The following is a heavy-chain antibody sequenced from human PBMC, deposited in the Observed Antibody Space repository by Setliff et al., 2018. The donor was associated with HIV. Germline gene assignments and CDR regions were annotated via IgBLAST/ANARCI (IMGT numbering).Heavy chain of an antibody. J-gene: IGHJ4*02. CDR3: ARGTLYYDYVWGTPFPFDY. Sequence: SETLSLTCNVSGVSISSHYWSWIRQPPGKGLEWIGYIYYSGSTNYNPSLKSRVTISVDTSKNQFSLKLSSVTAADTAVYYCARGTLYYDYVWGTPFPFDYWGQGTLVTVSS. D-gene: IGHD3-16*01. V-gene: IGHV4-59*11. CDR1: GVSISSHY. CDR2: IYYSGST.